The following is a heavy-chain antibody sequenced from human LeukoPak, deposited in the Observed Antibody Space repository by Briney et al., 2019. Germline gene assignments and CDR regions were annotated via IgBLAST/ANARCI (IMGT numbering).Heavy chain of an antibody. D-gene: IGHD6-19*01. CDR3: AKSTEYSGWSPFDY. J-gene: IGHJ4*02. V-gene: IGHV3-30*18. CDR1: GFTFSSYG. CDR2: ISYDGSNK. Sequence: GGSLRLSCAASGFTFSSYGMHWVRQAPGKGLEWVAVISYDGSNKYYGDSVKSRFTISRDNSKNTLYLQMNSLRAEDTAVYYCAKSTEYSGWSPFDYWGQGTLVTVSS.